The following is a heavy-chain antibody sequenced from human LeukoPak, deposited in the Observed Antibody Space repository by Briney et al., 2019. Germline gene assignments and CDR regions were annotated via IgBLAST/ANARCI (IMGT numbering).Heavy chain of an antibody. V-gene: IGHV3-23*01. J-gene: IGHJ5*02. CDR1: GFTFSSYA. CDR3: AKDAKSGSYPRRFDP. D-gene: IGHD1-26*01. Sequence: GGSLRLSCAASGFTFSSYAMTWVRQAPGKGLEWVSALSASGGSRHYADSVKGRFTISRDNSKNTLYLQMNSLRAEDTAVYYCAKDAKSGSYPRRFDPWGQGTLVTVSS. CDR2: LSASGGSR.